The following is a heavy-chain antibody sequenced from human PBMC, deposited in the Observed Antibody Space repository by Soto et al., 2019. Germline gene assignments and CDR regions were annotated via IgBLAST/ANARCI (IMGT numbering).Heavy chain of an antibody. V-gene: IGHV3-23*01. CDR3: ANKGLADVNWYFDL. J-gene: IGHJ2*01. CDR1: GFTFSSYA. Sequence: EVQLLESGGGLVQPGGSLRLSCAASGFTFSSYAMSWVRQAPGKGLEWVSAISGSSGSTYYADSVKGRFTISRDNSKNTLYLQMNSLRAEDTAVYYCANKGLADVNWYFDLWGRGTLVTVSS. D-gene: IGHD6-13*01. CDR2: ISGSSGST.